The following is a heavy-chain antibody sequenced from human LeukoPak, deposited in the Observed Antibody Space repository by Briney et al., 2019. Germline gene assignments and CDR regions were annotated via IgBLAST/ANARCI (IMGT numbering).Heavy chain of an antibody. D-gene: IGHD2-8*01. CDR1: GFTLSSYA. CDR2: ISYDGSNK. J-gene: IGHJ4*02. CDR3: ASEGFVLMVYAMYVY. V-gene: IGHV3-30-3*01. Sequence: PGRSLRLSCAASGFTLSSYAMHWVRQAPGKGLEWVAVISYDGSNKYYADSVKGRFTISRDNSKNTLYLQMNSLRAEDTAVYYCASEGFVLMVYAMYVYWGQGTLVTVSS.